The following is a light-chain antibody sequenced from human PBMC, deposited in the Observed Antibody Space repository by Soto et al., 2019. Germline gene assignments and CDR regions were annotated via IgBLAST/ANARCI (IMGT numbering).Light chain of an antibody. CDR3: QQYSRLCT. Sequence: DIQMTQSPSTLSASVGDRVTITCRASQSISSWLAWYQQKPGKAPKLLIYKTSSLESGVPSRFSGGGSGTEFTLTISSLQPDDSATYYCQQYSRLCTFGQGTKLEIK. CDR2: KTS. V-gene: IGKV1-5*03. J-gene: IGKJ2*02. CDR1: QSISSW.